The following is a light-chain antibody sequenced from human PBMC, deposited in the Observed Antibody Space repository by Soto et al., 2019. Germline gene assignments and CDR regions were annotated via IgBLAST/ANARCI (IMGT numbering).Light chain of an antibody. V-gene: IGLV2-14*01. Sequence: QSVLTQPASVSGSPGQSITVSCTGTSSDVGGYNYVSWYQQHPGTAPKLMIYEVTNRPSGVSDRFSGSKSGNTASLTISGLRAEDEADYYCISYTSSSTPYVFGTGTKLTVL. CDR3: ISYTSSSTPYV. J-gene: IGLJ1*01. CDR1: SSDVGGYNY. CDR2: EVT.